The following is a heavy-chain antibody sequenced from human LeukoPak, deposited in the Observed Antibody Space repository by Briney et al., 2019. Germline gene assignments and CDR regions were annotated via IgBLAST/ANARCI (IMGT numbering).Heavy chain of an antibody. Sequence: PSETLSLTCTVSGGSISDYYWSWIRQPPGKGLEFIGYIYYSGSTNYSPSLKSRVTISVDTSKNQFSLKLSSVTAADMAVYYCTGRLPLTYSSSWYRDYWGQGTLVTVSS. D-gene: IGHD6-13*01. CDR2: IYYSGST. V-gene: IGHV4-59*01. CDR1: GGSISDYY. CDR3: TGRLPLTYSSSWYRDY. J-gene: IGHJ4*02.